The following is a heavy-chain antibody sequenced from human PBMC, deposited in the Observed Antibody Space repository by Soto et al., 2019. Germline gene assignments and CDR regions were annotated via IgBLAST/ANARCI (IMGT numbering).Heavy chain of an antibody. D-gene: IGHD6-19*01. CDR1: GFSLSSSGMC. V-gene: IGHV2-70*01. CDR2: IDWDDDK. J-gene: IGHJ4*02. CDR3: ARMGGGYSSGWYFDY. Sequence: GSGPTLVNPTQTLTLTCTFSGFSLSSSGMCVSWIRQPPGKALEWLALIDWDDDKFYSTSLKTRLTISTDTSKNQVVLTMTNMDPVDTATYYCARMGGGYSSGWYFDYWGQGTLVTVSS.